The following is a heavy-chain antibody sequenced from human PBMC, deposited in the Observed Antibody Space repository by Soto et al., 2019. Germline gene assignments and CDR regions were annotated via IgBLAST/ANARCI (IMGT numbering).Heavy chain of an antibody. Sequence: SETLSLTCTVSGGSFSGYYWSWIRQPPGKGLEWIGEINHSGSTNYNPSLKSRVTISVDTSKNQFSLKLSSVTAADTAVYYCARPPSLYYGSGSYYPSPFDYWGQGTLVTVSS. CDR2: INHSGST. J-gene: IGHJ4*02. CDR1: GGSFSGYY. CDR3: ARPPSLYYGSGSYYPSPFDY. D-gene: IGHD3-10*01. V-gene: IGHV4-34*01.